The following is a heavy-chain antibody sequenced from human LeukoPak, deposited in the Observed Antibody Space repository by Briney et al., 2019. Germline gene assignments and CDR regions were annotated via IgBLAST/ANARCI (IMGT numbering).Heavy chain of an antibody. V-gene: IGHV4-34*01. J-gene: IGHJ5*02. Sequence: PSETLSLTCAVYGGSFSGYYWSWIRQPPGKGLEWIGSIYYSGSTYYNPSLKSRVTISVDTSKNQFSLKLSSVTAADTAVYYCARAVPYSSSWYWFDPWGQGTLVTVSS. CDR2: IYYSGST. CDR1: GGSFSGYY. D-gene: IGHD6-13*01. CDR3: ARAVPYSSSWYWFDP.